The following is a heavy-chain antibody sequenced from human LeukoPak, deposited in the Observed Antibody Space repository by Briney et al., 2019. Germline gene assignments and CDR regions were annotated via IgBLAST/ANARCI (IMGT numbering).Heavy chain of an antibody. CDR2: ISSSGSYI. CDR1: EFTFSKFA. J-gene: IGHJ4*02. D-gene: IGHD3-22*01. Sequence: GGSLRLSCAASEFTFSKFAMSWVRQAPGKGLEWVSSISSSGSYIYYADSVKGRFTISRDNAKNSLYLQMNSLRAEDTAVYYCARDPSDSSGVYRGQGTLVTVSS. V-gene: IGHV3-21*01. CDR3: ARDPSDSSGVY.